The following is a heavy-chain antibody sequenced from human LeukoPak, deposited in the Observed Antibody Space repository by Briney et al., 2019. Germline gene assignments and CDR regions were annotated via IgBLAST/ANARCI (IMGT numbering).Heavy chain of an antibody. V-gene: IGHV4-31*03. CDR1: GGSISSGGYY. J-gene: IGHJ4*02. D-gene: IGHD6-13*01. CDR3: ARGRTVYSSSPQGEDY. CDR2: IYYSGST. Sequence: SETLSLTCTASGGSISSGGYYWSWIRQHPGKGLEWIGYIYYSGSTYYNPSLKSRVTISVDTSKNQFSLKLSSVTAADTAVYYCARGRTVYSSSPQGEDYWGQGTLVTVSS.